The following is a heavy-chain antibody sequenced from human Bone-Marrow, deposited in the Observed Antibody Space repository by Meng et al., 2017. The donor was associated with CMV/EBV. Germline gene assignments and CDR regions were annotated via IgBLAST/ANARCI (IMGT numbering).Heavy chain of an antibody. J-gene: IGHJ6*02. D-gene: IGHD5-18*01. CDR3: ARDRWIHLLSGDYYSYAMDV. Sequence: GSLRLSCTVSGGSISSSSYYWGWIRQPPGKGLEWIGSIYYSGSTYYNPSLKSRVTISVDTSKNQFSLKLSSVTAADTAVYYCARDRWIHLLSGDYYSYAMDVWGPGTTVTVSS. V-gene: IGHV4-39*07. CDR2: IYYSGST. CDR1: GGSISSSSYY.